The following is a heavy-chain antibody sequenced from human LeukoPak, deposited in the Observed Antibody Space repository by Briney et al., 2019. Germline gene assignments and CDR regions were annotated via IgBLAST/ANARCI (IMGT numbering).Heavy chain of an antibody. CDR3: ARENNGDFDY. J-gene: IGHJ4*02. Sequence: SETLSLTCTVSGGSINGYYWSWIRQPPGKGLEWLGYIYYSGSTNYNPSLKSRVTISVDTSKNQFSLKLSSVTAADTAVYYCARENNGDFDYWGQGTLVTVSS. CDR2: IYYSGST. V-gene: IGHV4-59*01. D-gene: IGHD2-8*01. CDR1: GGSINGYY.